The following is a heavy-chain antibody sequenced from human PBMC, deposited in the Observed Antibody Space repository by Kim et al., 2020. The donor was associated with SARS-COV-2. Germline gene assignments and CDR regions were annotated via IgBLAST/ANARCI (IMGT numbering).Heavy chain of an antibody. CDR1: GGSISSSSYY. CDR3: ARHTDCGGVCYLAGLVF. V-gene: IGHV4-39*01. Sequence: SETLSLTCTVSGGSISSSSYYWGWIRQPPGKGLEWIGSIYYSGSTYYNPSLKSRVTISVDTSKNQFSLMLSSVTAADTAGYYCARHTDCGGVCYLAGLVFWGQGTLVTVSS. J-gene: IGHJ4*02. CDR2: IYYSGST. D-gene: IGHD2-21*02.